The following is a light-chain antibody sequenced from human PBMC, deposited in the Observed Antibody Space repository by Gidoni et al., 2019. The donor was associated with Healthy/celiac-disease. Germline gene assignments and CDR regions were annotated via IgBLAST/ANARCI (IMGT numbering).Light chain of an antibody. CDR2: DAS. CDR1: QSVSSH. V-gene: IGKV3-11*01. J-gene: IGKJ1*01. Sequence: EIVLTQSPATLSLSPGERATLSCRASQSVSSHIAWYQQKPGQAPRLLIYDASNRATGIPARFSGSGSGTDFTLTISSLEPEDFAVYYCQQRSNWPPWTFGQGTKVEIK. CDR3: QQRSNWPPWT.